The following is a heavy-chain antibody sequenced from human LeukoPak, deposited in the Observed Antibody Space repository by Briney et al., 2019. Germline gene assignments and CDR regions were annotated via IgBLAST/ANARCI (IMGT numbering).Heavy chain of an antibody. CDR1: GGSISGGKDF. Sequence: SETLSLTCTVSGGSISGGKDFWAWIRQPPGQGLEWIGSSDYSGSTYYNPSLKSRATISVDTSKSEFSLNLHSVTAADTAVYFCARRGITYSSSFFDSWGQGTLVALSS. CDR2: SDYSGST. V-gene: IGHV4-39*01. D-gene: IGHD6-13*01. CDR3: ARRGITYSSSFFDS. J-gene: IGHJ4*02.